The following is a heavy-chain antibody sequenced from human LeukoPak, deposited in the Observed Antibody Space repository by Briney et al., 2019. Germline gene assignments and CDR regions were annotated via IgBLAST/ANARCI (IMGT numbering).Heavy chain of an antibody. V-gene: IGHV3-23*01. CDR2: ISGRGDST. Sequence: GGSLRLSCAASGFTFSIYGMSWVRQAPGKGLEWVSTISGRGDSTYYADSVKGRFTVSRDNSKNTLYLQMNSLRAEDTAVYYCAKLSRLESYYYYMDVWGRGTTVTVSS. D-gene: IGHD1-1*01. CDR1: GFTFSIYG. J-gene: IGHJ6*03. CDR3: AKLSRLESYYYYMDV.